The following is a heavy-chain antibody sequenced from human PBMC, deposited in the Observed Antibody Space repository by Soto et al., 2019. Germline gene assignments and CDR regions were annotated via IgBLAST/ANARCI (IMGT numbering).Heavy chain of an antibody. CDR1: GFTLSTYW. CDR2: INNDGSST. Sequence: EVQLVESGGDLVQPGGSLRLSCAASGFTLSTYWMHWVRQAPGKGLVWVSRINNDGSSTSYADSVKGRFTISRDTAKNTLYLQMISLRVEDTAVYYCARVDRSSSWYVDYWGQGTLVTVSS. J-gene: IGHJ4*02. D-gene: IGHD6-13*01. CDR3: ARVDRSSSWYVDY. V-gene: IGHV3-74*01.